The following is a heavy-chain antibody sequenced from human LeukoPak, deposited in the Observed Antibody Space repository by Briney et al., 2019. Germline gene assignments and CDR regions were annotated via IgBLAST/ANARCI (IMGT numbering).Heavy chain of an antibody. CDR3: AKDGYGSGTFGDFQH. D-gene: IGHD3-10*01. J-gene: IGHJ1*01. CDR1: GFTFSSYG. CDR2: ISYDGSNK. Sequence: PGGSLRLSCAASGFTFSSYGMHWVRQAPGKGLEWVAVISYDGSNKYYADFVKGRFAISRDNSKNTLYLQMNSLRAEDTAVYYCAKDGYGSGTFGDFQHWGQGTLVTVSS. V-gene: IGHV3-30*18.